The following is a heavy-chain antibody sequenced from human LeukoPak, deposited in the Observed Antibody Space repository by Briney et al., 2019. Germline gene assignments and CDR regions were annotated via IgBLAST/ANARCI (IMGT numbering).Heavy chain of an antibody. Sequence: SETLSLTCAVSGYSISSGYYWGWIRQPPGKGLEWIGSTYHSGSTYYNPSLKSRVTISVDTSKNQFSLKLSSVTAADTAVYYCARHLGFTIFGVVIRAKWFDPWGQGTLVTVSS. CDR1: GYSISSGYY. J-gene: IGHJ5*02. D-gene: IGHD3-3*01. V-gene: IGHV4-38-2*01. CDR3: ARHLGFTIFGVVIRAKWFDP. CDR2: TYHSGST.